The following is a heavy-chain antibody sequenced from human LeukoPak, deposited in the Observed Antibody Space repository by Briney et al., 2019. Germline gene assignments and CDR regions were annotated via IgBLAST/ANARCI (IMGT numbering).Heavy chain of an antibody. V-gene: IGHV3-30-3*01. CDR2: ISYDGTNK. Sequence: PGRSLRLSCAASGVTFSNYAMHWVRQAPGKGLEWVAVISYDGTNKYYADSVKGRFTISRDNSKNTMYLQMNSLRAEDTAMYYCARAPMSYDSSGFGGAFDIWGQGTMVTVSS. CDR1: GVTFSNYA. J-gene: IGHJ3*02. D-gene: IGHD3-22*01. CDR3: ARAPMSYDSSGFGGAFDI.